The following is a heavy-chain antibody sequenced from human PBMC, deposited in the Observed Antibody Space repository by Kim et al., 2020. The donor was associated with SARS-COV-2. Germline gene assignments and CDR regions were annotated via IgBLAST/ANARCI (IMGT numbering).Heavy chain of an antibody. CDR1: GDSMSGYY. V-gene: IGHV4-59*01. Sequence: SETLSLTCAVSGDSMSGYYWSWIRQPPGKGLEWIGYIYYSGTTNYNPSLKSRVTISVDTSKKQFSLKLSSVTAADTAVYYCARGGERYTYGTTRFDYWGQGTLVTVSS. J-gene: IGHJ4*02. D-gene: IGHD1-1*01. CDR3: ARGGERYTYGTTRFDY. CDR2: IYYSGTT.